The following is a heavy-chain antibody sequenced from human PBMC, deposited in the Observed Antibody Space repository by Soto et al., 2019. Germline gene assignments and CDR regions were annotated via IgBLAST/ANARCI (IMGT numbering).Heavy chain of an antibody. CDR1: GYTFTGYY. J-gene: IGHJ6*03. CDR3: ARGRGGYYYYYKAV. D-gene: IGHD3-10*01. Sequence: GASVKVSCKASGYTFTGYYMHWVRQAPGQGLEWMGWINPNSGGTNYAQKFQGWVTMTRDTSISTAYMELSRLRSDDTAVYYCARGRGGYYYYYKAVWGKGTTVTVSS. CDR2: INPNSGGT. V-gene: IGHV1-2*04.